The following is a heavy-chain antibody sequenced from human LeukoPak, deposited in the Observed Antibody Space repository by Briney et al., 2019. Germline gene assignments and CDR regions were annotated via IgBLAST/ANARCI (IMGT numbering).Heavy chain of an antibody. J-gene: IGHJ1*01. V-gene: IGHV3-23*01. CDR3: ARGPNGNYVGAFDFQR. CDR2: ISGIST. Sequence: GGSLRLSCAASGFTFSNYAPTWVRQAPGKGLEWVSSISGISTYYADSVKGRFSISRDNYKNTLYLQMSSLRAEDTAVYYCARGPNGNYVGAFDFQRWGQGTLVTVSS. D-gene: IGHD4-17*01. CDR1: GFTFSNYA.